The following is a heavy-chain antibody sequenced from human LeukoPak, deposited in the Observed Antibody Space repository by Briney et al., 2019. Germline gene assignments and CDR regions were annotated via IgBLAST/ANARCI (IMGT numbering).Heavy chain of an antibody. CDR1: GFTFDDYA. J-gene: IGHJ4*02. D-gene: IGHD3-22*01. CDR3: AKDMANYYDSSGIIDY. V-gene: IGHV3-9*01. CDR2: ISWNSGSI. Sequence: PGRSLRLSCAASGFTFDDYAMHWVRQAPGKGLEWVSGISWNSGSIGYADSVKGRFTISRDNAKNSLYLQMNSLRAEDTALYYCAKDMANYYDSSGIIDYWGQGTLVTVSS.